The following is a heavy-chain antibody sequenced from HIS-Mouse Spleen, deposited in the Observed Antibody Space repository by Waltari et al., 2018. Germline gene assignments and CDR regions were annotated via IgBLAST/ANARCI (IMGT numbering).Heavy chain of an antibody. J-gene: IGHJ3*02. Sequence: QVQLQESGPGLVKPSETLSLTCTVSGYSISSGYYWGWIRQPPGKGLEWVGSIYHSGSNYQTPSLKRRVTISVDTYKNQFSLKLSFVTAADTAVYYCARDPGYSSSSNAFDIWGQGTMVTVSS. D-gene: IGHD6-6*01. V-gene: IGHV4-38-2*02. CDR2: IYHSGSN. CDR3: ARDPGYSSSSNAFDI. CDR1: GYSISSGYY.